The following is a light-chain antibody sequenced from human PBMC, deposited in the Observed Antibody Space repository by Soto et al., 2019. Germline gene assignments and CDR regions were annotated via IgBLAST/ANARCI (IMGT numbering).Light chain of an antibody. CDR1: QTISSSF. J-gene: IGKJ3*01. Sequence: EIVLTQSPGTLSLSPGERATLSCRASQTISSSFLAWYQQKPGQAPRLLIYRASRRAPGTPDRFSGSGSWTDLTLTISRLEPEDFAVYYCHQFGSSPLDTFGPGTKVEIK. CDR2: RAS. V-gene: IGKV3-20*01. CDR3: HQFGSSPLDT.